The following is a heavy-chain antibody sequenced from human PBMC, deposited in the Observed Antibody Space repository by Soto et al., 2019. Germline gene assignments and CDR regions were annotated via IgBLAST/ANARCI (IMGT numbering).Heavy chain of an antibody. CDR1: GYTFTSYG. Sequence: QVQLVQSGAEVKKPGASVKVSCKASGYTFTSYGISWVRQAPGQGLEWMGWISEYNGNTNYAQKLQGRVTMTTDTSTSTAYRELRSLRSADTAVYYCAETGGSDSWFDPWGQGTLVTVAS. D-gene: IGHD1-26*01. V-gene: IGHV1-18*01. J-gene: IGHJ5*02. CDR3: AETGGSDSWFDP. CDR2: ISEYNGNT.